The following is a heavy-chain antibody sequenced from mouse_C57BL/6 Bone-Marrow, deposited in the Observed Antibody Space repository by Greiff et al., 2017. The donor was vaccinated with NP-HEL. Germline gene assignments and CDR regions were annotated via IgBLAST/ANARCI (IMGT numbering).Heavy chain of an antibody. D-gene: IGHD1-1*01. CDR2: IHPNSGST. V-gene: IGHV1-64*01. Sequence: VQLQQPGAELVKPGASVKLSCKASGYTFTSYWMHWVKQRPGQGLEWIGMIHPNSGSTNYNEKFKSKATLTVDKSSSTAYMQLSSLTSEDSAVYYCAPVRSDYWYFDVWGTGTTVTVSS. CDR3: APVRSDYWYFDV. J-gene: IGHJ1*03. CDR1: GYTFTSYW.